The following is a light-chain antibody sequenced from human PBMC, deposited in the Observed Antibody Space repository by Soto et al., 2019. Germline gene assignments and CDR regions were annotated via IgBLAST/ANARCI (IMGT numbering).Light chain of an antibody. Sequence: QSPLTQPASVSGSPGQSITISCTGTSSDVGSYNYVSWYQHHPGKAPKLVIYDVDDRPSGVSNRFSGSKSGNTASLTISGLQAEDEADYYCSSFTNSSPLGVFGTGTKVTVL. J-gene: IGLJ1*01. CDR2: DVD. V-gene: IGLV2-14*03. CDR1: SSDVGSYNY. CDR3: SSFTNSSPLGV.